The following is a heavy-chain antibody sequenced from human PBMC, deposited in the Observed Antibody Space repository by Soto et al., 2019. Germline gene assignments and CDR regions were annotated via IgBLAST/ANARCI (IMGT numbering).Heavy chain of an antibody. Sequence: SETLSLTCTVSGGSISSGGYYWSWIRQHPGKGLEWIGYIYYSGSTNYNPSLKSRVTISVDTSKNQFSLKLSSVTAADTAVYYCARRVLTGSFDPWGQGTLVTVSS. J-gene: IGHJ5*02. CDR3: ARRVLTGSFDP. CDR2: IYYSGST. V-gene: IGHV4-61*08. D-gene: IGHD3-9*01. CDR1: GGSISSGGYY.